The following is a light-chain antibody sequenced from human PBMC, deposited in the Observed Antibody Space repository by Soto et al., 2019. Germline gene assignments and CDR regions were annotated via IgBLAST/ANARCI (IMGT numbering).Light chain of an antibody. CDR2: DAS. Sequence: AIRMTQSPSSFSASTGDRVTITCRASQGISSALAWYQQKPGKAPKLLIYDASSLESGVPSRFSGSGSGTDFTLNISSLQPEDFATYYCQQFNNYPLFGGGTKVDI. CDR3: QQFNNYPL. J-gene: IGKJ4*01. CDR1: QGISSA. V-gene: IGKV1D-13*01.